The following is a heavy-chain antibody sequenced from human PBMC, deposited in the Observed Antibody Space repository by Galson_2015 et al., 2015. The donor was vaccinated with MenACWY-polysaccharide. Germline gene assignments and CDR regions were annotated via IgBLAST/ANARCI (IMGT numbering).Heavy chain of an antibody. CDR3: ARWRGTSWYDY. J-gene: IGHJ4*02. D-gene: IGHD6-13*01. CDR1: GGSINNYY. CDR2: IYYSGST. V-gene: IGHV4-59*08. Sequence: ETLSLSCTVSGGSINNYYWSWIRQPPGKGLEWIGYIYYSGSTNYNPSLKSRVTISVDTSRNQFSLKLTSVTAADTAVYYCARWRGTSWYDYWGQGTQVIVSS.